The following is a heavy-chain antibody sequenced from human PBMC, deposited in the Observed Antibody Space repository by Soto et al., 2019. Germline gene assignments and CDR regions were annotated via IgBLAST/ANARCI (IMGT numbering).Heavy chain of an antibody. CDR1: GGSISSYY. J-gene: IGHJ4*02. CDR2: IYYSGST. Sequence: SETLSLTCTVSGGSISSYYWSWIRQPPGKGLEWIGYIYYSGSTNYNPSLKSRVTISVDTSKNQFSLKLSSVTAADTAVYYCARVRVGRVDYWGQGTLVTVSS. CDR3: ARVRVGRVDY. D-gene: IGHD2-15*01. V-gene: IGHV4-59*01.